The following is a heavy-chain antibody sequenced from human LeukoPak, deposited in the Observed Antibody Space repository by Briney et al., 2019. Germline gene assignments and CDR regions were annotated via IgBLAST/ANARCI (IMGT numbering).Heavy chain of an antibody. CDR1: GFTXSXXG. V-gene: IGHV3-33*08. CDR3: VRDDDRPDNGLDY. Sequence: XXXCAXXGFTXSXXGMHWVXQAPGXGLXXXAVILSDGSKEFYTDSVKGRFTISRDNSKNTLYLQMNSLRAEDTAVYYCVRDDDRPDNGLDYWGQGTLVTVSS. D-gene: IGHD3-22*01. J-gene: IGHJ4*02. CDR2: ILSDGSKE.